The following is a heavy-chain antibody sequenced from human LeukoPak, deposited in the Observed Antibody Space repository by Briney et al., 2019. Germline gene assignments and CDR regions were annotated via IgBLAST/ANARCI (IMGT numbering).Heavy chain of an antibody. CDR3: ARERRAADSTLDY. D-gene: IGHD6-13*01. V-gene: IGHV3-30*04. CDR1: GFTFSSYA. Sequence: GGSLRLSCAASGFTFSSYAMHWVRQAPGKGLEWVAVISYDGSNKYYADSVKGRFTISRDNSKNTLYLQMNSLRAEDTAVYYCARERRAADSTLDYWGQGTLVTVSS. CDR2: ISYDGSNK. J-gene: IGHJ4*02.